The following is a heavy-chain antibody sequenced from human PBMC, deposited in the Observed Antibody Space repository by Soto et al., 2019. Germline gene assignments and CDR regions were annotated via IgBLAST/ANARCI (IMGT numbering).Heavy chain of an antibody. V-gene: IGHV1-2*04. CDR3: AADGDFWSRHYNFDY. CDR1: GYTFTGYY. J-gene: IGHJ4*02. D-gene: IGHD3-3*01. CDR2: INPNSGGT. Sequence: ASVKVSCKASGYTFTGYYMHWVRQAPGQGLEWMGWINPNSGGTNYAQKFQGWVTMTRDTSISTAYMELSRLRSDDTAVYYCAADGDFWSRHYNFDYWGQGTLVTVSS.